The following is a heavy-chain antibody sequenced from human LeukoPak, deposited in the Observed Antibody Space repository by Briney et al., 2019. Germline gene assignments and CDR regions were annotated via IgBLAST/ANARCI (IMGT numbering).Heavy chain of an antibody. J-gene: IGHJ6*02. CDR3: ARGQPPFLNYYGMDV. V-gene: IGHV3-7*03. CDR2: IKEDSGEE. D-gene: IGHD6-13*01. CDR1: GFTFSTYC. Sequence: GGSLRLSCAASGFTFSTYCMTWVRQAPGEGLEWVAKIKEDSGEEYYVDSVQGRFTISRINVKNLLFLPMNSLRADDTAVYYCARGQPPFLNYYGMDVWGQGTTVTVSS.